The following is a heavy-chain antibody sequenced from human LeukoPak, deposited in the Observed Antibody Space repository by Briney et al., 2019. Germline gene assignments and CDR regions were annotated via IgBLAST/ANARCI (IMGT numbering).Heavy chain of an antibody. Sequence: PSETLSLTCTVSGGSINTYYWSWIRQSAGKGLEWIGRIRTSGSTNYNPSLKSRVTMSVDTSNNQFSLKLTSVTAADTAVYYCARAYSDIWSGYYFDSWGQGILVTVSS. J-gene: IGHJ4*02. V-gene: IGHV4-4*07. CDR1: GGSINTYY. D-gene: IGHD3-3*01. CDR2: IRTSGST. CDR3: ARAYSDIWSGYYFDS.